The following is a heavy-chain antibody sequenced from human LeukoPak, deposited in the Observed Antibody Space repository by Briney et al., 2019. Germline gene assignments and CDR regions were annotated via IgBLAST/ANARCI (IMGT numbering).Heavy chain of an antibody. Sequence: SETLSLTCTVSSGSISTSNYYWGWVRQPPGKALEWIGNIYHSGITYYNHFNSSLKSRVTISIDTSKNQFSLRLTSVTAADTAVYFCATLVSTRYYFDYWGQGTLVTVSS. CDR1: SGSISTSNYY. CDR3: ATLVSTRYYFDY. J-gene: IGHJ4*02. CDR2: IYHSGIT. D-gene: IGHD5/OR15-5a*01. V-gene: IGHV4-39*01.